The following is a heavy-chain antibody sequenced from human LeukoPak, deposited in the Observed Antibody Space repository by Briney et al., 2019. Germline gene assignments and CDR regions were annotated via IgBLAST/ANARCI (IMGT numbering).Heavy chain of an antibody. CDR1: GYTFTGYY. Sequence: ASVKVSCKASGYTFTGYYMHWVRQAPGQGLEWMGWINPNSGGTNYAQKFQGRVTMTRDTSISTAYMELSRLRSDDTAVHYCARAIVDIVATVHFDYWGQGTLVTVSS. CDR3: ARAIVDIVATVHFDY. CDR2: INPNSGGT. D-gene: IGHD5-12*01. V-gene: IGHV1-2*02. J-gene: IGHJ4*02.